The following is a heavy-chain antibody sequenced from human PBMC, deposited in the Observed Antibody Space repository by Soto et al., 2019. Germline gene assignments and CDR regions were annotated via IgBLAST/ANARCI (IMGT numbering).Heavy chain of an antibody. CDR3: ARESGSSSCFDY. V-gene: IGHV3-30-3*01. CDR1: GSTFSRNS. J-gene: IGHJ4*02. D-gene: IGHD2-2*01. Sequence: GGSRRLSCAASGSTFSRNSMHWVRQAPGKGLEWVALISFDGSNKYYANSVKGRFSISRDSSNNTLYLQMNSLRGEDTAVYYCARESGSSSCFDYWGQGTLVTVSS. CDR2: ISFDGSNK.